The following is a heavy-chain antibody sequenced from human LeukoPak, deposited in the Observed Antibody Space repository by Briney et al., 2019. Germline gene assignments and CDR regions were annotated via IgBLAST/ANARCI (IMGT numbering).Heavy chain of an antibody. CDR3: AREIGPIQLHLWGSAFDS. D-gene: IGHD5-18*01. Sequence: ASGKVSCKASGYTFTSYGISWVRRAPGQGLEWMGIINPSGGSTSYAQKFQGRVTMTRDTSTSTVYMELSSLRSEDTAVYYCAREIGPIQLHLWGSAFDSWGQGTLVTVSS. CDR2: INPSGGST. V-gene: IGHV1-46*01. J-gene: IGHJ4*02. CDR1: GYTFTSYG.